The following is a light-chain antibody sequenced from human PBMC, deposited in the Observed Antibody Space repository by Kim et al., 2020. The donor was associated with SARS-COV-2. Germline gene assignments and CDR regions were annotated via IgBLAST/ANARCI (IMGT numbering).Light chain of an antibody. Sequence: QKLTISCSGGNSNIGNNYVSWYQQLPGTAPKLLIYDNNKRPSGIPDRFSGSKSGTSATLGITGLQTGDEADYYCGTWDNSLSTGVFGGGTQLTVL. CDR2: DNN. CDR3: GTWDNSLSTGV. J-gene: IGLJ2*01. CDR1: NSNIGNNY. V-gene: IGLV1-51*01.